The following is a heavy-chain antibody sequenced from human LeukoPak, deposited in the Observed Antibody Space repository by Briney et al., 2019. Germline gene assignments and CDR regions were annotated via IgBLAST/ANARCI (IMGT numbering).Heavy chain of an antibody. CDR1: GGSISSGVSY. CDR2: IYYSGSS. CDR3: ARDYRFDSGYDLLDAFDV. J-gene: IGHJ3*01. V-gene: IGHV4-31*03. Sequence: PSETLSLTCTVSGGSISSGVSYWSWIRQHPGKGLKWIAYIYYSGSSSYNPSLKSRVTISVDTSKNQFSLKLSSVTAADTAVYYCARDYRFDSGYDLLDAFDVWGQGTMVTVSS. D-gene: IGHD5-12*01.